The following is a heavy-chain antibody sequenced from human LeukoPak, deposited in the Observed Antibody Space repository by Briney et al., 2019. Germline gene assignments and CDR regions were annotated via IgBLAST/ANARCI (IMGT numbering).Heavy chain of an antibody. CDR1: GYTFTSYG. CDR2: ISAYNGNT. Sequence: GASVRVSCKASGYTFTSYGISWVRQAPGQGLEWMGWISAYNGNTNYAQKLQGRVTMTTDTYTSTAYMELRSLRSDDTAVYYCARETLGYCSGGSCYGTANWFDPWGQGTLVTVSS. V-gene: IGHV1-18*01. CDR3: ARETLGYCSGGSCYGTANWFDP. D-gene: IGHD2-15*01. J-gene: IGHJ5*02.